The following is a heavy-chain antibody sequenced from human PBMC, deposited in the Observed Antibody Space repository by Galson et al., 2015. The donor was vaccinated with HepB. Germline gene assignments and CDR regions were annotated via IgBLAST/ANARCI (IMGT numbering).Heavy chain of an antibody. CDR1: GFTFSDYN. D-gene: IGHD3-16*01. V-gene: IGHV3-33*01. Sequence: SLRLSCAASGFTFSDYNMHWLRQSPGKGLEWVAVIWYDGTIKYYADSVKGRFTISRDNSKNTLYLQMNSLRAADTAVYSCARGGRRGDLDPWGQGTLVTVSS. CDR2: IWYDGTIK. CDR3: ARGGRRGDLDP. J-gene: IGHJ5*02.